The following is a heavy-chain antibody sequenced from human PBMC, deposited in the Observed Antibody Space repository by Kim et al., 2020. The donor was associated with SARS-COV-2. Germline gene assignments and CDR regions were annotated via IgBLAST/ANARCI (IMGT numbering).Heavy chain of an antibody. D-gene: IGHD3-9*01. V-gene: IGHV1-8*01. CDR2: MDPNSGNT. CDR3: ARGLRYYDILVPGFDP. Sequence: GLGWMGGMDPNSGNTGYAQKFQGRVTMTRNTSISTAYMEVSSLGSEDTAVYYCARGLRYYDILVPGFDPGGQGTLVTVSS. J-gene: IGHJ5*02.